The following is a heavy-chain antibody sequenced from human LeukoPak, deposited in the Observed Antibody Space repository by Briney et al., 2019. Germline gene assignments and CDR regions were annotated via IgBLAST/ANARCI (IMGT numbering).Heavy chain of an antibody. CDR2: INSDGSST. V-gene: IGHV3-74*01. CDR1: GFTFSSYW. CDR3: AKSKSALRGYYFDY. Sequence: GGSLRLSCAASGFTFSSYWMHWVRQAPGKGLVWVSRINSDGSSTSYADSVKGRFTISRDNAKNTLYLQMNSLRAEDTAVYYCAKSKSALRGYYFDYWGQGTLVTVSS. J-gene: IGHJ4*02.